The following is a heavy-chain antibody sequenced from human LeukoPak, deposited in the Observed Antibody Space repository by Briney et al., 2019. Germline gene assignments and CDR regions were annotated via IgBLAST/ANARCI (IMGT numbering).Heavy chain of an antibody. D-gene: IGHD1-20*01. CDR2: IYYSGTT. Sequence: PSETLSLTCTVSGGSTTSSFYYWGWIRQPPGKGLEWIGSIYYSGTTYYNSSLKSRVTISIDTSKDQFSLRLTSVTAADTAVYYCARQGGRYNWSPSAWGQGTLVTVSS. CDR3: ARQGGRYNWSPSA. CDR1: GGSTTSSFYY. J-gene: IGHJ5*02. V-gene: IGHV4-39*01.